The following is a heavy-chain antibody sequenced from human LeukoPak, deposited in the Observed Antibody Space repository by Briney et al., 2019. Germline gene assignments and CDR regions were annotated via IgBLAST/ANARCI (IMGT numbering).Heavy chain of an antibody. Sequence: GESLKISCKGSGYSFINYWIGWVRQMPGKGLEWMGIIYPGDSDTRYSPSFQGQVTISDDKSISTAYLQWSSLKASDTAMYYCARLSTSCCEAFDIWGRGTMVTVSS. V-gene: IGHV5-51*01. CDR1: GYSFINYW. CDR3: ARLSTSCCEAFDI. J-gene: IGHJ3*02. D-gene: IGHD2-2*01. CDR2: IYPGDSDT.